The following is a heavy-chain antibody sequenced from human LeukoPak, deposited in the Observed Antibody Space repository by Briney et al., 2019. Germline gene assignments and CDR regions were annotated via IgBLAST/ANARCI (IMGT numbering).Heavy chain of an antibody. J-gene: IGHJ5*02. D-gene: IGHD3-3*01. CDR3: ARDFLGVVRRFAWFDT. CDR1: GGSISSYY. Sequence: PSETLSLTCTVSGGSISSYYWSWIRQPAGKGLEWIGRIYTSGSTNYNPSLKSRVTMSVDTSKNQFSLKLSSVTATDTAVYYCARDFLGVVRRFAWFDTWGQGTLVTVSS. CDR2: IYTSGST. V-gene: IGHV4-4*07.